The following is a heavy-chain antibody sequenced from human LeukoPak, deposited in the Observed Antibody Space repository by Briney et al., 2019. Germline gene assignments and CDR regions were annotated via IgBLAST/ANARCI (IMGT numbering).Heavy chain of an antibody. Sequence: GGTLRLSCAASGFTFSSYGLSWVRQAPGKGLEWVSAISGRGTNTYYADSVKGRFTISRDSSKNTLYLQMNSLRAEDTAVYYCAKKYSTGLDPWGQGTLVTVSS. V-gene: IGHV3-23*01. J-gene: IGHJ5*02. CDR2: ISGRGTNT. CDR1: GFTFSSYG. CDR3: AKKYSTGLDP. D-gene: IGHD1-26*01.